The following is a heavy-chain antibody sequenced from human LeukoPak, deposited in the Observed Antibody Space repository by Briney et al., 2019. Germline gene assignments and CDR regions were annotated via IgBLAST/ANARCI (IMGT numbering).Heavy chain of an antibody. CDR1: GYTFTSYG. Sequence: GASVKVSCKASGYTFTSYGISWVRQAPGQGLEWMGWISAYNGNTNYAQKLQGRVTMTTDTSTSTAYMELRSLRSDDTAVYYCVRCKDVSAYGADAYYFDYWGQGTLVTVSS. V-gene: IGHV1-18*01. D-gene: IGHD4-17*01. CDR2: ISAYNGNT. CDR3: VRCKDVSAYGADAYYFDY. J-gene: IGHJ4*02.